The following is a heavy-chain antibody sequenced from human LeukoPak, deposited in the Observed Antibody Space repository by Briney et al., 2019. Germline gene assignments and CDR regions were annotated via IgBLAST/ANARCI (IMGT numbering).Heavy chain of an antibody. V-gene: IGHV7-4-1*02. CDR3: ARRGIDGGYDPWYYYYGMDV. CDR1: GYTFTSYA. Sequence: ASVKVSCKASGYTFTSYAMNWVRQAPGQGLEWMGWINTNTGNPTYAQGFTERFVFSLDTSVSTAYLQISSLKAEDTAVYYCARRGIDGGYDPWYYYYGMDVWGQGTTVTVSS. CDR2: INTNTGNP. J-gene: IGHJ6*02. D-gene: IGHD5-12*01.